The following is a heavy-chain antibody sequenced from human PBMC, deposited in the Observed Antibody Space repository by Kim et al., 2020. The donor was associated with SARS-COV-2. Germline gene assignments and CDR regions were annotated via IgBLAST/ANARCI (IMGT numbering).Heavy chain of an antibody. D-gene: IGHD3-22*01. Sequence: GGSLRLSCAASGFTFSSYGMHWVRQAPGKGLEWVAVIWYDGSNKYYADSVKGRFTISRDNSKNTLYLQMNSLRAEDTAVYYCARDFRGSMIVVAYYFDYWGQGTLVTVSS. CDR2: IWYDGSNK. J-gene: IGHJ4*02. CDR3: ARDFRGSMIVVAYYFDY. V-gene: IGHV3-33*01. CDR1: GFTFSSYG.